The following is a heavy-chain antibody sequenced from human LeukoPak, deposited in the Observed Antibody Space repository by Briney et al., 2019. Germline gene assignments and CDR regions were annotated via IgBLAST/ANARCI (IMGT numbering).Heavy chain of an antibody. V-gene: IGHV4-61*02. Sequence: SETLSLTCTVSGGSISSGSYYWSWIRQPAGKGLEWIGRIYTSGSTNYNPSLKSRVTISVDTSKNQFSLKLSSVTAADTAVYYCARATHYYDSSGYYFEAAFDIWGQGTVVTVSS. CDR3: ARATHYYDSSGYYFEAAFDI. CDR1: GGSISSGSYY. D-gene: IGHD3-22*01. CDR2: IYTSGST. J-gene: IGHJ3*02.